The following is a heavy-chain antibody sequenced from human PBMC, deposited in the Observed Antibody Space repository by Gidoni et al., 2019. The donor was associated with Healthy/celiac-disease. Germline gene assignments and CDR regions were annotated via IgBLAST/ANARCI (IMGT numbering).Heavy chain of an antibody. CDR2: ISAYNGNT. CDR3: ARNYYYDSSGYYFDY. D-gene: IGHD3-22*01. Sequence: QVQLVQSGAEVKKPGASVKVSCKAPGYTFTSYGISWVRQAPGQGLEWMGWISAYNGNTNYAQKLQGRVTMTTDTSTSTAYMELRSLRSDDTAVYYCARNYYYDSSGYYFDYWGQGTLVTVSS. CDR1: GYTFTSYG. J-gene: IGHJ4*02. V-gene: IGHV1-18*01.